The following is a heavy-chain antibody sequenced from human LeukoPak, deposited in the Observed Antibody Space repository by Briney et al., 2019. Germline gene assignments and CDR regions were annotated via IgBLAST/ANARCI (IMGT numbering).Heavy chain of an antibody. CDR2: ISSSGSSM. Sequence: GGSLRLSCAASGFTFSSYEMNWVRQAPGKGLEWVSHISSSGSSMSYAVSVKGRFTISRDNAKNSLYLRMNSLRAEDTAVYYCASAKPWAAGGMYYYYGMDVWGQGTTVTVSS. V-gene: IGHV3-48*03. CDR1: GFTFSSYE. J-gene: IGHJ6*02. D-gene: IGHD3-16*01. CDR3: ASAKPWAAGGMYYYYGMDV.